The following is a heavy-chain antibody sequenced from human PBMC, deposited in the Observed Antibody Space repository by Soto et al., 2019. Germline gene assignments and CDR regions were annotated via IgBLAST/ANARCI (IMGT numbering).Heavy chain of an antibody. D-gene: IGHD6-13*01. CDR3: ARAPTSSSLNWFDP. Sequence: GGPLRLSCAAYGFTFSSYSMNWVRQAPGKGLEWVSSISSSSSYIYYADSVKGRFTISRDNAKNSLYLQMNSLRAEDTAVYYCARAPTSSSLNWFDPWGQGTLVTVSS. CDR2: ISSSSSYI. CDR1: GFTFSSYS. V-gene: IGHV3-21*01. J-gene: IGHJ5*02.